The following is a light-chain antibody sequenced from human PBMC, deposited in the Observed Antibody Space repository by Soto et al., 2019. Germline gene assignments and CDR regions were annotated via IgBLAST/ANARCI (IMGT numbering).Light chain of an antibody. CDR2: GAS. V-gene: IGKV3-20*01. Sequence: EIVLTQSPCTLSLSPGEGATLSCRASQSVSSSLAWYQQKRGQAPRLLIHGASSRATGIPDRFSGSGSGTDFTFTISTLEPEDFVVYYCQQYGGSPRTFGQGTKVEVK. J-gene: IGKJ1*01. CDR1: QSVSSS. CDR3: QQYGGSPRT.